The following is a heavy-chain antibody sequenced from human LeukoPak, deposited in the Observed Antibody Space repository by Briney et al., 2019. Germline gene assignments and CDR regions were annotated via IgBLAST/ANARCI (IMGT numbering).Heavy chain of an antibody. CDR3: AKDLYVPVIVVVPAAPYFDY. Sequence: QPGGSLRLSCAASGFTVTSYAMSWVRQAPGKGLEWVSGISGSATRTDYYADSVKGRFTVSRDNSKNTLYLQMKSLRAEDTAVYYCAKDLYVPVIVVVPAAPYFDYWGQGTLVTVSS. V-gene: IGHV3-23*01. D-gene: IGHD2-2*01. CDR1: GFTVTSYA. J-gene: IGHJ4*02. CDR2: ISGSATRT.